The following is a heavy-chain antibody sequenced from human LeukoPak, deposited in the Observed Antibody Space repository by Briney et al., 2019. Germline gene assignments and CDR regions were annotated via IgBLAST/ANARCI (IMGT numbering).Heavy chain of an antibody. CDR2: IYYSGST. CDR3: ASTTQGTTVTTGYYYYYMDV. Sequence: SETLSLTCTVSGGSISSYYWSWIRQPPGKGLEWIGYIYYSGSTNYNPSLKSRVTTSVDTSKNQFSLKLSSVTAADTAVYYCASTTQGTTVTTGYYYYYMDVWGKGTTVTVSS. D-gene: IGHD4-11*01. J-gene: IGHJ6*03. V-gene: IGHV4-59*01. CDR1: GGSISSYY.